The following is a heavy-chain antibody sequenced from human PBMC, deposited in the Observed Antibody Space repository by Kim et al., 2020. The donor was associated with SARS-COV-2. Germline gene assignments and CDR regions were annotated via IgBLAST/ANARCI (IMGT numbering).Heavy chain of an antibody. V-gene: IGHV4-61*01. J-gene: IGHJ6*02. CDR2: IYYSGST. D-gene: IGHD3-3*01. CDR3: ARDRFNYDFWSGYYPRLTQYYYYYGMDV. CDR1: GGSVSSGSYY. Sequence: SETLSLTCTVSGGSVSSGSYYWSWIRQPPGKGLEWIGYIYYSGSTNYNPSLKSRVTISVDTSKNQFSLKLSSVTAADTAVYYCARDRFNYDFWSGYYPRLTQYYYYYGMDVWGQGTTVTVSS.